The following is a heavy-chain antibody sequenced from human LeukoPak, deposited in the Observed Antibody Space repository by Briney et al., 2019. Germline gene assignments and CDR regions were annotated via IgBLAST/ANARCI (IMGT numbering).Heavy chain of an antibody. Sequence: GGALRLSCAASAFTFDDYGMSWVRQAPGKGLEWVSGINWNGGSTGYADSVKGRFTISRDNAKNSLYLQMNSLRDEDTALYYCAREASSSWYYWFDPWGQGTLVTVSS. J-gene: IGHJ5*02. CDR1: AFTFDDYG. CDR2: INWNGGST. CDR3: AREASSSWYYWFDP. V-gene: IGHV3-20*04. D-gene: IGHD6-13*01.